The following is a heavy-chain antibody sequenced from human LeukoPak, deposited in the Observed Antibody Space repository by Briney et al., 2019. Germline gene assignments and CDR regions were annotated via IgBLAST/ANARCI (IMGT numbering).Heavy chain of an antibody. V-gene: IGHV4-34*01. Sequence: SETLSLTCAVYGGSFSGYYWSWTRQPPGKGLEWIGEINHSGSTNYNPSLKSRVTISVDTSKNQFSLKLSSVTAADTAVYYCAASWKWSHYFDYWGQGTLVTVSS. CDR1: GGSFSGYY. J-gene: IGHJ4*02. CDR3: AASWKWSHYFDY. D-gene: IGHD2-15*01. CDR2: INHSGST.